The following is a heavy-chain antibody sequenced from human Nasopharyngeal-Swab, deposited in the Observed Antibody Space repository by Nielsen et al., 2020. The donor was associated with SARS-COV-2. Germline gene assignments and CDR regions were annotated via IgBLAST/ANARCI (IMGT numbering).Heavy chain of an antibody. D-gene: IGHD6-19*01. CDR3: ARESSGWYHDYYYGMDV. CDR2: IYYSGST. Sequence: RQAPGKGLAWIGYIYYSGSTNYNPSLKSRVTISVGTSKNQFSLKLSSVTAADTAVYYCARESSGWYHDYYYGMDVWGQGTTVTVSS. J-gene: IGHJ6*02. V-gene: IGHV4-59*01.